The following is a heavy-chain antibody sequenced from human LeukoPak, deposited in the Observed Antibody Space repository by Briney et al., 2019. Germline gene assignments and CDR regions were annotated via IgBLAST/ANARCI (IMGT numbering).Heavy chain of an antibody. CDR3: ARVPYCSSTSCYTGEYYYYYYYMDV. CDR2: IIPIFGTA. D-gene: IGHD2-2*02. V-gene: IGHV1-69*05. Sequence: ASVKVSCKASGGTFSSYAISWVRQAPGQGLEWMGGIIPIFGTANYAQKFQGRVTITTDESTSTAYMELSSLRSEDTAVYYCARVPYCSSTSCYTGEYYYYYYYMDVWGQGTTVTVSS. CDR1: GGTFSSYA. J-gene: IGHJ6*03.